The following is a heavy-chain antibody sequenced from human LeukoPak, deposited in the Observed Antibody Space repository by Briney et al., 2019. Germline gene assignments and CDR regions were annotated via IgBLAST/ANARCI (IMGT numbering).Heavy chain of an antibody. CDR1: GYTFTGYY. CDR2: INPNSGGI. V-gene: IGHV1-2*02. Sequence: ASVKVSCKASGYTFTGYYMHWVRQAPGQGLEWMGWINPNSGGINYAQKFQGRVTMTRDTSISTAYMELSRLRSDDTAVYYCARDLGVYYYDSSGYPDYWGQGTLVTVSS. CDR3: ARDLGVYYYDSSGYPDY. J-gene: IGHJ4*02. D-gene: IGHD3-22*01.